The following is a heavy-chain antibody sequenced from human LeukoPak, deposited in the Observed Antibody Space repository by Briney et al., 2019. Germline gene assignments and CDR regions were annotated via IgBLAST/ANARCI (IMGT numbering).Heavy chain of an antibody. J-gene: IGHJ5*02. V-gene: IGHV1-2*04. CDR1: GYTFTGYY. CDR3: ARASVTTDGWFDP. CDR2: INPNSGGT. Sequence: ASVKVSCKASGYTFTGYYMHWVRQAPGQGLEWMGWINPNSGGTNYAQKFQGWVTMTRVTSISTAYMELSRLRSDDTAVYYCARASVTTDGWFDPWGQGTLVTVSS. D-gene: IGHD4-17*01.